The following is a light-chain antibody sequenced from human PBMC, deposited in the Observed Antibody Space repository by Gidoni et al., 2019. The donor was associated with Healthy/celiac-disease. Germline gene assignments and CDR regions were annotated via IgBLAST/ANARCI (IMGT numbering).Light chain of an antibody. Sequence: EIVMTQSPATLSVSPGERATLSCRASQSVSSNLAWYQQKPGQAPRLLIYGASTRATGIPARFSGSGSGTDFTLTISSLQSEDFAVDYCQQYNNWPPLTFGGGTKVEIK. J-gene: IGKJ4*01. CDR2: GAS. CDR3: QQYNNWPPLT. CDR1: QSVSSN. V-gene: IGKV3-15*01.